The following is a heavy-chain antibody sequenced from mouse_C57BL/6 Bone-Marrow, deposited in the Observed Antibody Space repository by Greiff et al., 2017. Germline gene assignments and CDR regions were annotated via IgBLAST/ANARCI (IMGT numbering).Heavy chain of an antibody. CDR1: GYTFTDHT. Sequence: QVQLQQSDAELVKPGASVKISCKVSGYTFTDHTIHWMKQRPEQGLAWIGYIYPRDGSTKYNEKFKGKATLTADKSSSTAYMQLNSLTSEDSAVYFCARGGPLYSNCAYYSAMDYWGEGTSVTVSA. J-gene: IGHJ4*01. CDR3: ARGGPLYSNCAYYSAMDY. D-gene: IGHD2-5*01. CDR2: IYPRDGST. V-gene: IGHV1-78*01.